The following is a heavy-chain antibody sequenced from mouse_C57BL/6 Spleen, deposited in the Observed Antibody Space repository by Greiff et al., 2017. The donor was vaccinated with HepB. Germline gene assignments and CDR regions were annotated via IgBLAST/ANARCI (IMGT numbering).Heavy chain of an antibody. CDR3: TISYDGYYGYFDY. J-gene: IGHJ2*01. Sequence: QVQLQQSGAELVRPGASVTLSCKASGYTFTDYEMHWVKQTPVHGLEWIGAIDPETGGTAYNQKFKGKAILTADKSSSTAYMELRSLTSEDSAVYYCTISYDGYYGYFDYWGQGTTLTVSS. V-gene: IGHV1-15*01. D-gene: IGHD2-3*01. CDR2: IDPETGGT. CDR1: GYTFTDYE.